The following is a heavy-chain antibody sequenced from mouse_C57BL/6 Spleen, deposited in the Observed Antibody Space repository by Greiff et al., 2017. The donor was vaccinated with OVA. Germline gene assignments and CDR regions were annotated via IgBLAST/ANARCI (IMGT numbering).Heavy chain of an antibody. J-gene: IGHJ4*01. V-gene: IGHV3-6*01. Sequence: EVKLMESGPGLVKPSQSLSLTCSVTGYSITSGYYWNWIRQFPGNKLEWMGYISYDGSNNYNPSLKNRISITRDTSKNQFFLKLNSVTTEDTATYYCAREANAPKAFYYAMDYWGQGTSVTVSS. CDR3: AREANAPKAFYYAMDY. CDR1: GYSITSGYY. CDR2: ISYDGSN.